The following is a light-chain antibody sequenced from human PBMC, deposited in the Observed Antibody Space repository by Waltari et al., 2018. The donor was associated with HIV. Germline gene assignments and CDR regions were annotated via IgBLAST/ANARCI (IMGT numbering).Light chain of an antibody. CDR2: EVD. CDR1: ASDFGLYNF. CDR3: ASYTADDTVL. V-gene: IGLV2-14*01. Sequence: SDLTQPASVSGFLGQSLTISCTGGASDFGLYNFISWYQQQPGKVPKLLPYEVDTRASGIPGRFSGSKSGNTAPLTITGLQIEDEGLYYCASYTADDTVLFGGGTTVTVL. J-gene: IGLJ2*01.